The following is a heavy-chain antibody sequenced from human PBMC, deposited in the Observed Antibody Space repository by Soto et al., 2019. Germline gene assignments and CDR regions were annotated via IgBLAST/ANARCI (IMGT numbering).Heavy chain of an antibody. Sequence: QVQLQESGPGLVKPSQTLSLTCTVSGGSISSGDYYWSWIRQPPGKGLEWIGYTDYIVNTYSNPSLKSRLTISVDTSKNQFSLKLSSVTAADTAVYYCARGPVDVYAFDVWGQGTMVTVSS. J-gene: IGHJ3*01. CDR2: TDYIVNT. CDR3: ARGPVDVYAFDV. V-gene: IGHV4-30-4*01. CDR1: GGSISSGDYY.